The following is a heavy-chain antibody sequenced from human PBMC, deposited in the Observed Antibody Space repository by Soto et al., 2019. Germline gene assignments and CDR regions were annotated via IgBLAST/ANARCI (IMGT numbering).Heavy chain of an antibody. CDR2: IYHSGST. J-gene: IGHJ6*02. D-gene: IGHD3-22*01. CDR1: GGSISSGGYS. V-gene: IGHV4-30-2*01. CDR3: ARGYYYASSGYRDYYYGMDV. Sequence: QLQLQESGSGLVKPSQTLSLTCDVSGGSISSGGYSWSWIRQPQGKGLEWIGYIYHSGSTYYNPSLNSRVNISVDRSKNQFSLKLRSVNAADTAVYYCARGYYYASSGYRDYYYGMDVWGQGTTVTVSS.